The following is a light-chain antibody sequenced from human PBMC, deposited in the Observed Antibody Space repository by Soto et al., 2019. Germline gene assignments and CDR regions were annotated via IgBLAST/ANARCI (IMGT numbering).Light chain of an antibody. V-gene: IGKV3-11*01. J-gene: IGKJ3*01. CDR2: DAS. CDR1: QSVSSY. Sequence: EIVLTQSPATLSLSPGERATLSCRASQSVSSYLAWYQQKPGQAPRLLIYDASNRATGIPARFSGSGSGTDFTLTISSLEPEDFAVYYRQHRSNWPPCFGPGTKVDIK. CDR3: QHRSNWPPC.